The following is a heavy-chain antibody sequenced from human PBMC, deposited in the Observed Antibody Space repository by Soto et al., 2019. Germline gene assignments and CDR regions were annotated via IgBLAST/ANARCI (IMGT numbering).Heavy chain of an antibody. CDR1: GFTFGDYA. J-gene: IGHJ4*02. CDR3: TRGSAEVGGQIPSQ. D-gene: IGHD1-26*01. Sequence: PGGSLRLSCVTSGFTFGDYAMSWVRQAPGKGLEWLGFIRSKAYGGTTEYAASVKGRFTISRDDSTSIAYLQINSLKIEDTAMYYCTRGSAEVGGQIPSQWGQGTLVTVSS. CDR2: IRSKAYGGTT. V-gene: IGHV3-49*04.